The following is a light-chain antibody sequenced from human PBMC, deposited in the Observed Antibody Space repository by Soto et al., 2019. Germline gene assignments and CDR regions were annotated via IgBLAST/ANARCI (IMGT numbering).Light chain of an antibody. V-gene: IGKV3-20*01. CDR3: QQYNHWPLT. CDR1: QRVSNNY. J-gene: IGKJ4*01. Sequence: VLSQRPDTLYLSPRERATLSCRASQRVSNNYLAWYQQKPGQAPRLLIYGASNRATGIPDRFSGSGSGTDFTLTISRLEPEDFAVYYCQQYNHWPLTFGGGTKVDIK. CDR2: GAS.